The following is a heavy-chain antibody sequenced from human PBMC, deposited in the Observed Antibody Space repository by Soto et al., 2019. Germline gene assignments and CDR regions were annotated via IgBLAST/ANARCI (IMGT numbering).Heavy chain of an antibody. CDR3: ARLVYDTRLNYMYFDF. J-gene: IGHJ4*02. V-gene: IGHV4-4*01. CDR2: IFHDGAA. CDR1: GGSLSSGDS. Sequence: GRLCRTGPVYGGSLSSGDSWCWVRQSAQGGLEYIGEIFHDGAANYYPSFERRVAISVDTSKNQFSLKLTSATAADTAISFSARLVYDTRLNYMYFDFWGQGTPVTVYS. D-gene: IGHD3-10*01.